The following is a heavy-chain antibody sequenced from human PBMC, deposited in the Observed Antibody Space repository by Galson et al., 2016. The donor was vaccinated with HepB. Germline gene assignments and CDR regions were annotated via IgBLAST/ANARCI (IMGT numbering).Heavy chain of an antibody. J-gene: IGHJ4*02. Sequence: VKKSGESLKISCKVSGYDFSSYWIGWVRQMPGRGLEWMGIINPRDYDFRYSPAFQGQVSISVDKSISTAYLQWDSLRASDTAIYYCARLPATTGAPFDSWGQGTLVTVSS. CDR3: ARLPATTGAPFDS. D-gene: IGHD1-14*01. CDR1: GYDFSSYW. CDR2: INPRDYDF. V-gene: IGHV5-51*01.